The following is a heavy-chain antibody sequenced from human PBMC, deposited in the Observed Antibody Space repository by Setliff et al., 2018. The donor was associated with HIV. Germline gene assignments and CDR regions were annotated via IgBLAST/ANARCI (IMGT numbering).Heavy chain of an antibody. CDR3: ASEMQWAFDA. Sequence: SETLSLTCAVYGGSFSGYFWTWIRQPPQKRLEWIGEINHSGDTNYNPSLKSRVTISVDTSKNQFSLKLSSVTAADTAVYYCASEMQWAFDAWGQGTLVTVSS. V-gene: IGHV4-34*01. CDR1: GGSFSGYF. J-gene: IGHJ5*02. D-gene: IGHD6-19*01. CDR2: INHSGDT.